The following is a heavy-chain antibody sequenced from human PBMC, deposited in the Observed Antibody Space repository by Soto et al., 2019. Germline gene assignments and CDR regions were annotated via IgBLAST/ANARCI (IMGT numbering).Heavy chain of an antibody. CDR3: ARDSQFYYYGMDV. J-gene: IGHJ6*02. Sequence: QVQLVESGGGVVQPGRSLRLSCAASGFTFSSYGMHWVRQAPGKGLEWVAVIWYDGSNKYYADSMKGRFTISRDNSKNTLYLQMNSLRAEDTAVYYCARDSQFYYYGMDVWGQGTTVTVSS. CDR1: GFTFSSYG. V-gene: IGHV3-33*01. CDR2: IWYDGSNK.